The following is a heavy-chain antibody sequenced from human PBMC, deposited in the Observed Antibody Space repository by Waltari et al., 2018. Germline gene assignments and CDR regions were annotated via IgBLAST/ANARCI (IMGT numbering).Heavy chain of an antibody. D-gene: IGHD3-22*01. CDR3: ARGARYYDSSSYFDY. Sequence: EVQLVESVGGLVQPGGSLRLSCAASGFTFSSYARHWVRQATGKGLEGASVMGTAGDTYNPGSGKGRFTIARENAKNSLYLQMNSLRAEDTAVYYCARGARYYDSSSYFDYWGQGTLVTVSS. J-gene: IGHJ4*02. CDR2: MGTAGDT. CDR1: GFTFSSYA. V-gene: IGHV3-13*01.